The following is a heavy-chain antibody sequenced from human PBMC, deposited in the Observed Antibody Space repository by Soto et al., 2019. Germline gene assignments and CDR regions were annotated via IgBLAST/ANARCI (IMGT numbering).Heavy chain of an antibody. CDR1: GGSISSNDFY. D-gene: IGHD6-13*01. J-gene: IGHJ5*02. CDR3: ATLSDSWHSLFDP. CDR2: IYYSGNT. V-gene: IGHV4-31*03. Sequence: QVQLQESGPGLVKPSQTLSLTCIVSGGSISSNDFYWSWIRQHPGKGLEWIGYIYYSGNTYYNPSRKSRVTILVDTSTNQVSRKVSSVTAADTAVYYCATLSDSWHSLFDPWGQGTLVTVSS.